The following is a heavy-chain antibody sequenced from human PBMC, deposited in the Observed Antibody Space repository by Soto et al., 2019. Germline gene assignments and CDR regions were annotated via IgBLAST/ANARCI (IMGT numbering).Heavy chain of an antibody. CDR2: INHSGST. CDR3: ARGRGAFYENSDFFDF. Sequence: SETLSLTCAVYGGSFSDHYWSWIRQTPGKGLEWIGEINHSGSTNYNPSFKSRVTISVDTSKNQFSLYLSSVTAADTAVYYCARGRGAFYENSDFFDFWGQGALVTVSS. CDR1: GGSFSDHY. V-gene: IGHV4-34*01. D-gene: IGHD3-22*01. J-gene: IGHJ4*02.